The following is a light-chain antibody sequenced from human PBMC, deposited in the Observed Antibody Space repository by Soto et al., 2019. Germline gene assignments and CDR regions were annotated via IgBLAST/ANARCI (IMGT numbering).Light chain of an antibody. CDR1: QSIGSY. V-gene: IGKV1-39*01. J-gene: IGKJ1*01. CDR3: QQSYSTAWT. CDR2: AAS. Sequence: IQMTQSPSSLSASVGDRVTMTCRASQSIGSYVNCYQEKPGESPKVLIFAASSLHSGVPSMFSGSGSGTDFTLTISSLQTEDFAPYYCQQSYSTAWTFGQGNKEDIK.